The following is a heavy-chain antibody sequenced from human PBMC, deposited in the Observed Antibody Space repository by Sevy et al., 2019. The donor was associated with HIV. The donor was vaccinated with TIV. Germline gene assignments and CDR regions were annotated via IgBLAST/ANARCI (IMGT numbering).Heavy chain of an antibody. Sequence: GGSLRLSCVASGFTFTTYGMHWVRQAPGKGLEWVALIRVDGSNKYADSVKGRLTISRDNSQNTVSLQMNSLRIEDTAVYYCAKVSSASSFFDSWGHGTLVTVSS. CDR3: AKVSSASSFFDS. CDR1: GFTFTTYG. J-gene: IGHJ4*01. CDR2: IRVDGSN. D-gene: IGHD6-6*01. V-gene: IGHV3-30*02.